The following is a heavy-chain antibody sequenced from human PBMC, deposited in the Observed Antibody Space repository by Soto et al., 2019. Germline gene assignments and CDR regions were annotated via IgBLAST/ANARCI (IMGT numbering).Heavy chain of an antibody. D-gene: IGHD3-9*01. Sequence: QVPLVQSGAEVKKPGASVKVSCKASGYTFTSYAMHWVRQAPGQRLEWMGWINAGNGNTKYSQKFQGRVTITRDTSASTAYMDLSSLRSEDTAVYYCARQDVRYFDWLSLWGQGTLVTVSS. CDR2: INAGNGNT. CDR1: GYTFTSYA. J-gene: IGHJ5*02. V-gene: IGHV1-3*01. CDR3: ARQDVRYFDWLSL.